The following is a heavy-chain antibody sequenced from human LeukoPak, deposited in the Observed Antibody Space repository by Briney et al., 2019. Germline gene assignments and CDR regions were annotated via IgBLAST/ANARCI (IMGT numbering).Heavy chain of an antibody. J-gene: IGHJ4*02. CDR3: ARALLDTAMVTPFDY. CDR2: IYSGGST. D-gene: IGHD5-18*01. Sequence: GGSLRLSCAASGFTVSSNYMSWVRQAPGEGLEWVSVIYSGGSTYYADSVKGRFTISRDNSKNTLYLQMNSLRAEDTAVYYCARALLDTAMVTPFDYWGQGTLVTVSS. CDR1: GFTVSSNY. V-gene: IGHV3-53*01.